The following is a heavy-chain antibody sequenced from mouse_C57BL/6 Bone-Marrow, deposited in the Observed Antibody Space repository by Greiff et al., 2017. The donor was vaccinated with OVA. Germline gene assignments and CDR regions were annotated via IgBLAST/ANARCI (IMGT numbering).Heavy chain of an antibody. CDR3: ARALYYYGSRWYFDV. CDR2: ISYDGSN. D-gene: IGHD1-1*01. J-gene: IGHJ1*03. V-gene: IGHV3-6*01. Sequence: EVKLEESGPGLVKPSQSLSLTCSVTGYSITSGYYWNWIRQFPGNKLEWMGYISYDGSNNYNPSLKNRISITRDTSKNQFFLKLNSVTTEDTATYYCARALYYYGSRWYFDVWGTGTTVTVSS. CDR1: GYSITSGYY.